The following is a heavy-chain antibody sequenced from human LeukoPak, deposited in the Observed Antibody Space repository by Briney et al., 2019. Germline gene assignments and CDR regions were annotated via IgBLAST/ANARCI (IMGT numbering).Heavy chain of an antibody. CDR3: ARARYESRIWPKSRYDYYYYMDV. CDR2: IIPIFGTA. V-gene: IGHV1-69*13. J-gene: IGHJ6*03. CDR1: GGTFSSYA. Sequence: SVKVSCKASGGTFSSYAISWVRQAPGQGLEWMGGIIPIFGTANYAQKFQGRVTITADESTSTAYMELSSLRSEDMAVYYCARARYESRIWPKSRYDYYYYMDVWGKGTTVTVSS. D-gene: IGHD3-3*01.